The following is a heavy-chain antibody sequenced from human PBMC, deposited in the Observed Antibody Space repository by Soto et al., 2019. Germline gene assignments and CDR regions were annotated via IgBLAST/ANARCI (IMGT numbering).Heavy chain of an antibody. CDR1: GGSFSGYY. CDR3: ASAPYYYDVRSPPKRHNWFDP. V-gene: IGHV4-34*01. J-gene: IGHJ5*02. CDR2: INHSGST. D-gene: IGHD3-22*01. Sequence: SETLSLTCAVYGGSFSGYYWSWIRQPPGKGLEWIGEINHSGSTNYNPSLKSRVTISVDTSKNQFSLKLSSVTAADTAVYYCASAPYYYDVRSPPKRHNWFDPWGQGTLVTVSS.